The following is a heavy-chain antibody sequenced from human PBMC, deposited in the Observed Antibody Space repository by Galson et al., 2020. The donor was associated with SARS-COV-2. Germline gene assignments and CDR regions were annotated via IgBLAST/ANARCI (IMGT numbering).Heavy chain of an antibody. Sequence: TGGSLRLSCAASGFTFSSYGMHWVRQAPGKGLEWVAVIWYNGSNKYYADSVKGRFPISRDNSKNTLYLQMNSLRAEDTAVYYCARPQPNSSSWYSDYFDYWGQGTLVTVSS. CDR1: GFTFSSYG. CDR3: ARPQPNSSSWYSDYFDY. D-gene: IGHD6-13*01. J-gene: IGHJ4*02. CDR2: IWYNGSNK. V-gene: IGHV3-33*01.